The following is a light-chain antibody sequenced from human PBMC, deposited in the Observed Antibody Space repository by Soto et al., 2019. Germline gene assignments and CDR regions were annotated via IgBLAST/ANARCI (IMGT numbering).Light chain of an antibody. V-gene: IGLV2-8*01. Sequence: QSVLTQPPSASGSPGQSVTISCTGSNSDVGGYNYVSWYQQHPGKAPKLMIYEVTKRPSGVPDRFSGSKSGNTASLTVSGLQAGDEADYYCSSYAGSNIVVFGGGTKVTVL. CDR2: EVT. CDR3: SSYAGSNIVV. J-gene: IGLJ2*01. CDR1: NSDVGGYNY.